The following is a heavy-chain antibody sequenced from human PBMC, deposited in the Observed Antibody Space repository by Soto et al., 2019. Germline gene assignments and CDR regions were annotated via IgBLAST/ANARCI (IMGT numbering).Heavy chain of an antibody. J-gene: IGHJ5*02. CDR1: VCTFTSYY. V-gene: IGHV1-46*01. CDR2: INPSGGST. D-gene: IGHD3-10*01. Sequence: XSEQVCFPGSVCTFTSYYMTLVRQAPGQGLECMGIINPSGGSTSYAQKFQVRVTMTRDTSTSTVYMELSSLRSEDTAVYYCARESPEEGEWFDTWGQGTLVTVSS. CDR3: ARESPEEGEWFDT.